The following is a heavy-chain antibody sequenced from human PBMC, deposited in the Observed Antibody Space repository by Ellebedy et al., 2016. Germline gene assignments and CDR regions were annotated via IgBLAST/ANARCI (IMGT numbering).Heavy chain of an antibody. J-gene: IGHJ6*03. Sequence: SVKVSCKASGGTFSSYAISWVRQAPGQGLEWMGGIIPILGIANYAQKFQVRVTINADKSTSTAYMELSSLRSEDKAVYYCATGGYCGGDCYSQGYYYMDVWGKGTTVTVSS. D-gene: IGHD2-21*02. V-gene: IGHV1-69*10. CDR1: GGTFSSYA. CDR2: IIPILGIA. CDR3: ATGGYCGGDCYSQGYYYMDV.